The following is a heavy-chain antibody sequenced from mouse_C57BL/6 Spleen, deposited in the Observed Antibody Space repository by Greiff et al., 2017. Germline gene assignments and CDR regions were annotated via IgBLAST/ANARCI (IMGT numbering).Heavy chain of an antibody. J-gene: IGHJ2*01. V-gene: IGHV1-61*01. CDR2: IYPSDSET. CDR1: GYTFTSYW. Sequence: QVQLQQPGAELVRPGSSVKLSCKASGYTFTSYWMDWVKQRPGQGLEWIGNIYPSDSETHFNQKFKDTATLTVDKSSSTAYMQLSSLTSEDSAVYYCAREGYYYGSSYGFDYWGQGTTLTVSS. CDR3: AREGYYYGSSYGFDY. D-gene: IGHD1-1*01.